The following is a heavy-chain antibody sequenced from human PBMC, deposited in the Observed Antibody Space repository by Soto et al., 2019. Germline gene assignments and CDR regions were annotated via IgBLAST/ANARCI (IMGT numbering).Heavy chain of an antibody. CDR2: SNPNGGST. Sequence: QVQLVQSGAEVKRPGASVKVSCKASGYTFTTYYMHWVRQAPGHGVEGLGISNPNGGSTTYAQKFQGRVTMTRDTSTSTVYLELSSLRSEDTAVYYCARAGYCSGGTCFHGNCDYWGQGTLVTVSA. J-gene: IGHJ4*02. D-gene: IGHD2-15*01. V-gene: IGHV1-46*01. CDR3: ARAGYCSGGTCFHGNCDY. CDR1: GYTFTTYY.